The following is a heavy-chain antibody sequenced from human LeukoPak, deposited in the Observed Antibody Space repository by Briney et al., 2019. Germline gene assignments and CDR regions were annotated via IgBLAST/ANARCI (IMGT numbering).Heavy chain of an antibody. CDR3: ARGTYYYDSSGYYLDAFDI. J-gene: IGHJ3*02. D-gene: IGHD3-22*01. CDR1: GGSISSYY. Sequence: SETLSLTCTVSGGSISSYYWSWIRQPAGKGLEWIGRIYTSGSTNYNPSLKGRVTMSVDTSKNQFSLKLSSVTAADTAVYYCARGTYYYDSSGYYLDAFDIWGQGTMVTVSS. CDR2: IYTSGST. V-gene: IGHV4-4*07.